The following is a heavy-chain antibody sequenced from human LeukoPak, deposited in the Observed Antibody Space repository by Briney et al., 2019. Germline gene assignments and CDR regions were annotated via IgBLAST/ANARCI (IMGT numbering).Heavy chain of an antibody. CDR2: ISGSGGST. J-gene: IGHJ4*02. CDR3: AKDRDYDFWAYFDY. CDR1: GFTFSSYA. D-gene: IGHD3-3*01. V-gene: IGHV3-23*01. Sequence: PGGSLRLSCAASGFTFSSYAMSWVRQAPGKGLEWVSAISGSGGSTYYADSVKGRFTISRDNSKNTLYLQMNSLRAVDTAVYYCAKDRDYDFWAYFDYWGQGTLVTVSS.